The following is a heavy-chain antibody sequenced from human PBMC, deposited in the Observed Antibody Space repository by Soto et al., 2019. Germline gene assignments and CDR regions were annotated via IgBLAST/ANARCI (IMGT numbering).Heavy chain of an antibody. CDR1: AFTVSNNY. CDR3: AGGVSRATPFDY. CDR2: IYSGGST. D-gene: IGHD1-26*01. Sequence: EVQLVESGGGLVQPGGSLRLSCAASAFTVSNNYMNWVRQAPGKGLEWVSVIYSGGSTYYADSVKGRFTISRDNSKNTLDLQMNSLRAEDTAVYYCAGGVSRATPFDYWGQGTLVTVSS. J-gene: IGHJ4*02. V-gene: IGHV3-66*01.